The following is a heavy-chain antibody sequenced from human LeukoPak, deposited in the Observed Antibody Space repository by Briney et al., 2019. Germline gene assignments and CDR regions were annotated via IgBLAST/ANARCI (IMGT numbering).Heavy chain of an antibody. D-gene: IGHD6-19*01. CDR3: ARDHSSGWYSDYFDY. V-gene: IGHV3-33*01. CDR1: GFTFSSYG. CDR2: IWYDGSNK. J-gene: IGHJ4*02. Sequence: PGGSLRLSCAASGFTFSSYGMHWVRQAPGKGLEWVAVIWYDGSNKYYADSVKGRFTISRDNSKNTLYLQMNSLRAEDTAVYYCARDHSSGWYSDYFDYWGQGTPVTVSS.